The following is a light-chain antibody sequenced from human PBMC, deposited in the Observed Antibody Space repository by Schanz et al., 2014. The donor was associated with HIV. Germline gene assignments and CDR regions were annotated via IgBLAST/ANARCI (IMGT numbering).Light chain of an antibody. V-gene: IGLV1-44*01. J-gene: IGLJ3*02. CDR2: SRN. Sequence: QSVLTQPPSASGTPGQRVTISCSGSSSNIESNAVDWYHPPPATAPKLLIYSRNQRPSGVPDRFSGSKSGTSASLAISGLQSEDEADYYCAAWDDSLNGVVFGGGTKLTVL. CDR3: AAWDDSLNGVV. CDR1: SSNIESNA.